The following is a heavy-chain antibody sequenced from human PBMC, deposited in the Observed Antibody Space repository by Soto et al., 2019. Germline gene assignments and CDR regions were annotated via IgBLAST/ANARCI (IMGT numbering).Heavy chain of an antibody. Sequence: EVQLVESGGGLVKPGGSLRLSCAASGFTFSNAWLSWVRQAPGKGLDWVGRIKSKTAGGTTDYAAPVKGRFTISRDDSKNTLYLQMNSLKTEDTAVYYCATRPTFSYVGPGKSLQHWGQGTLVTVSS. V-gene: IGHV3-15*01. CDR2: IKSKTAGGTT. CDR3: ATRPTFSYVGPGKSLQH. J-gene: IGHJ1*01. D-gene: IGHD3-16*01. CDR1: GFTFSNAW.